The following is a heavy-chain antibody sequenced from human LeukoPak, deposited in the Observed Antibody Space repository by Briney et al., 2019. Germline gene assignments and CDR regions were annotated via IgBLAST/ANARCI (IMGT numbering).Heavy chain of an antibody. Sequence: GGSLRLSCTVSGFTVSSNSMSWVRQAPGKGLEWVAVISYDGSNKYYADSVKGRFTISRDNSKNTLYLQMNSLRAEDTAVYYCARDQGGPDYYYYMDVWGKGTTVTIS. CDR3: ARDQGGPDYYYYMDV. D-gene: IGHD3-16*01. V-gene: IGHV3-30*04. J-gene: IGHJ6*03. CDR1: GFTVSSNS. CDR2: ISYDGSNK.